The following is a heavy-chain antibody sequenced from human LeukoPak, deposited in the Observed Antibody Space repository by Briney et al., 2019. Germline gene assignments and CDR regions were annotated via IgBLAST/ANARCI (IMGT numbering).Heavy chain of an antibody. V-gene: IGHV3-66*01. J-gene: IGHJ4*02. CDR2: IYRGGGT. Sequence: GGSLRLSCAASGFTFSNNYMSWVRQAPGKGLEWVSVIYRGGGTYYSESAKGRFTISRDNSKNTLYLQMNSLRAEDTAVYYCARDSSGPLYWGQGTLVTVSS. D-gene: IGHD6-19*01. CDR1: GFTFSNNY. CDR3: ARDSSGPLY.